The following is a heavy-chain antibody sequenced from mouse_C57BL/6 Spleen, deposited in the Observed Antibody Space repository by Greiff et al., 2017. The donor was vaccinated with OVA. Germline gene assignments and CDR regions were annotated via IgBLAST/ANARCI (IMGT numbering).Heavy chain of an antibody. V-gene: IGHV5-4*03. CDR1: GSTFSSYA. CDR3: ARGDYSNLRYVDV. J-gene: IGHJ1*03. D-gene: IGHD2-5*01. CDR2: ISDGGSYT. Sequence: EVKLMESGRGLVKPGGSLKLSCPASGSTFSSYAMSWVRQTPEKRLEWVATISDGGSYTYSPDNVKGRFTISRDNAKNTLYLQMSHLRCEETAMYYCARGDYSNLRYVDVWGTGTTVTVSS.